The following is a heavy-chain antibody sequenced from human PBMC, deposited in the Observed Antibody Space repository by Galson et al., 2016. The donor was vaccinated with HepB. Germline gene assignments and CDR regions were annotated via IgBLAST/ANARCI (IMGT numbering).Heavy chain of an antibody. CDR1: GFTFSINA. J-gene: IGHJ4*02. CDR2: ITGGGNT. V-gene: IGHV3-23*01. Sequence: SLRLSCAASGFTFSINAMSWVRQAPGKGLEWVSVITGGGNTYYADSVRGRFTISRDNSKNMVYLQLNSLRAEDTALYYCASPPTYWGRGTLVTVSS. CDR3: ASPPTY.